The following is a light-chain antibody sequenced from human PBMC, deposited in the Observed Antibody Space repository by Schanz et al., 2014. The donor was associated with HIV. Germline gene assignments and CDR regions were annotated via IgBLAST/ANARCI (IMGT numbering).Light chain of an antibody. CDR2: GAS. J-gene: IGKJ3*01. Sequence: EIVMTQSPATLSVSPGERATLSCRASQSVSSNLAWYQQKPGQAPRLLIYGASNRATGIPARFSGSGSGTEFTLTISSLQSEDFAVYYCQQYGSSFGPGTKVDIK. CDR3: QQYGSS. V-gene: IGKV3-15*01. CDR1: QSVSSN.